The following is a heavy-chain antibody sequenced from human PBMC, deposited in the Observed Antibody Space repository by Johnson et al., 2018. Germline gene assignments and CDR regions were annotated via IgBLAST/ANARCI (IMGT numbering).Heavy chain of an antibody. CDR2: IRTKPHNYAT. D-gene: IGHD3-10*01. Sequence: EVQLVESGGGLVQPGGSTKLSCAASGFTFSGSVIHWVRQASGKGLEWVGRIRTKPHNYATTYSDSVRGRFTISRDDGKNMAYLQRNSLRSEDTAVYYVVRVGRTNGQVWFADYWGRGTLVTVSP. J-gene: IGHJ4*02. CDR3: VRVGRTNGQVWFADY. CDR1: GFTFSGSV. V-gene: IGHV3-73*01.